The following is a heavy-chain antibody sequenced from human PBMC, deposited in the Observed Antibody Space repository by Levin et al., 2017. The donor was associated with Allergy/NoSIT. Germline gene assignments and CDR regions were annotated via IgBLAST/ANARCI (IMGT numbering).Heavy chain of an antibody. Sequence: AGESLKISCAASGFTFSSYEMNWVRRAPGKGLEWVSYISSTGSTIYSADSVKGRFTISRDNAKNSLYLHMNSLRAEDTAFYYCARQLGNFWSGYNYFDYWGQGTLVTVSS. V-gene: IGHV3-48*03. J-gene: IGHJ4*02. CDR2: ISSTGSTI. D-gene: IGHD3-3*01. CDR3: ARQLGNFWSGYNYFDY. CDR1: GFTFSSYE.